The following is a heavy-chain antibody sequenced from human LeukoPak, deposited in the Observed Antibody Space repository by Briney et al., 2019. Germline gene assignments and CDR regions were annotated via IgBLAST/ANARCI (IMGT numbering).Heavy chain of an antibody. Sequence: GGSLRLSCATSGFTFSTSDMHWVRQAPGKGLEWVSFIQYDGSRKNYVDSVKGRFTISRDNSENTLYLQMFSLRPGDTAVYFCAKDLILWGQGTVVTVSS. CDR3: AKDLIL. J-gene: IGHJ3*01. CDR2: IQYDGSRK. V-gene: IGHV3-30*02. CDR1: GFTFSTSD.